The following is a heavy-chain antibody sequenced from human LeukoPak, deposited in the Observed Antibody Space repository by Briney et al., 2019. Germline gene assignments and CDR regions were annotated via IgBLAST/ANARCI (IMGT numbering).Heavy chain of an antibody. CDR2: ISGSGGST. D-gene: IGHD3-10*01. CDR3: ARESGITMVRGVHIP. CDR1: GFTFSSYG. J-gene: IGHJ5*02. Sequence: GGSLRLSCAASGFTFSSYGMSWVRQAPGKGLEWVSAISGSGGSTYYADSVKGRFTISRDNAKNALYLQMNSLRAEDTAVYYCARESGITMVRGVHIPWGQGTLVTVSS. V-gene: IGHV3-23*01.